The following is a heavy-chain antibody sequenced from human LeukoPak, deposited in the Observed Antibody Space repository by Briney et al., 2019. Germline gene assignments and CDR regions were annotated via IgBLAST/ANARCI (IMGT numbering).Heavy chain of an antibody. D-gene: IGHD1-14*01. CDR3: TTETMYIRNLVH. V-gene: IGHV3-15*01. CDR1: GFTFSNAW. J-gene: IGHJ4*02. Sequence: PGGSLRLSCAASGFTFSNAWMSWVRQAPGKGLEWVGRIKSKTDCGTIDYAAPVKGRFTISRDDSKNTLYLQMNSLKTEDTAVYYCTTETMYIRNLVHWGRGTLVSVSS. CDR2: IKSKTDCGTI.